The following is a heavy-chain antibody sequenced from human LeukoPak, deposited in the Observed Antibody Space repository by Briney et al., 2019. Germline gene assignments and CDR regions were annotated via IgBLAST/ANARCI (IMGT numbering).Heavy chain of an antibody. CDR3: ARHGYCSATSCYYYYYYMDV. CDR1: CVHINNYY. V-gene: IGHV4-59*08. J-gene: IGHJ6*03. CDR2: IFYTGST. D-gene: IGHD2-2*03. Sequence: SDTLSLIRTVSCVHINNYYWSWIGQPPGKGLEGIGYIFYTGSTTYNPSLNSRVTISVDTPKNQFSLKLSSVTAADTGVYYCARHGYCSATSCYYYYYYMDVWGKATTVTVSS.